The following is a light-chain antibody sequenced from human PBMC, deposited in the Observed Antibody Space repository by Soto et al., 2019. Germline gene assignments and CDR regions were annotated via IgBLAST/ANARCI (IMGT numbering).Light chain of an antibody. J-gene: IGKJ1*01. Sequence: AIQMTQFPSSLSASVGDRVTITCRAGQGIKSDLAWYQQKPGKAPKVLIYAASSLQSGVPPRFSGSGSGTDFTLTITSLQPEDFATYYCLQDYDCPRTFGQGTNVEI. CDR1: QGIKSD. CDR3: LQDYDCPRT. CDR2: AAS. V-gene: IGKV1-6*02.